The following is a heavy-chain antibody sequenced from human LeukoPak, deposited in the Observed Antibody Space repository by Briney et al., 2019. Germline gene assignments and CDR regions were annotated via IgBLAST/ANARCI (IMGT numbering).Heavy chain of an antibody. CDR2: IYYSGST. D-gene: IGHD5-18*01. V-gene: IGHV4-39*07. CDR3: ASRAYSYGSYYFDY. J-gene: IGHJ4*02. Sequence: SETLSLTCTVSGGSISSSSYYWGWIRQPPGKGLEWIGSIYYSGSTYYNPSLKSRVTISVDTSKNQFSLKLSSVTAADTAVYYCASRAYSYGSYYFDYWGQGTLVTVSS. CDR1: GGSISSSSYY.